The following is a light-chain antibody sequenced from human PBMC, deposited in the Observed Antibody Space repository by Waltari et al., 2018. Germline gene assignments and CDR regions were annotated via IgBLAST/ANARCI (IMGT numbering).Light chain of an antibody. CDR3: LQRSLWPWT. J-gene: IGKJ1*01. Sequence: TLPCRARQTVSPDLPWFQQKPGQAPRLLIYDASNRAPGIPARLSGSGSGTDFSLTISSLEPEDFAVYYCLQRSLWPWTFGQGTKVAVK. CDR1: QTVSPD. CDR2: DAS. V-gene: IGKV3-11*01.